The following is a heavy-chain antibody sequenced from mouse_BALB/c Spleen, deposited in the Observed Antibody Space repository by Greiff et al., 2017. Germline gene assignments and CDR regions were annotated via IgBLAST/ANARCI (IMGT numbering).Heavy chain of an antibody. CDR3: AKGSNLYDYDPFAY. CDR1: GFSLTSYG. CDR2: IWGDGST. J-gene: IGHJ3*01. Sequence: VKLVESGPGLVAPSQSLSITCTVSGFSLTSYGVSWVRQPPGKGLEWLGVIWGDGSTNYHSALISRLSISKDNSKSQVFLKLNSLQTDDTATYYCAKGSNLYDYDPFAYWGQGTLVTVSA. V-gene: IGHV2-3*01. D-gene: IGHD2-4*01.